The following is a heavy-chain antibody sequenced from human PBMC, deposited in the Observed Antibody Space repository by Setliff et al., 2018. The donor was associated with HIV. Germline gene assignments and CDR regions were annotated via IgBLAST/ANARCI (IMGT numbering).Heavy chain of an antibody. V-gene: IGHV1-3*01. CDR3: ARNYAGSH. Sequence: ASVKVSCKASGYTFTSYAMHWVRQAPGQRLEWMGWINAGNGNTKYSQKFQGRVTMTTDTSTSTAYMELRSLRSDDTAVYYCARNYAGSHWGQGTLVTVSS. CDR1: GYTFTSYA. CDR2: INAGNGNT. J-gene: IGHJ4*02. D-gene: IGHD1-7*01.